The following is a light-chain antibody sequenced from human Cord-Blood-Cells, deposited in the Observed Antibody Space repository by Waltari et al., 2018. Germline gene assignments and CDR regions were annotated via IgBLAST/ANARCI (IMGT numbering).Light chain of an antibody. CDR2: EGS. J-gene: IGLJ3*02. CDR3: CSYAGSSTWV. Sequence: QSALTQPASVSGSPGQSITISCTGTISDVGSYNLVSWYQQHPGKAPKLMIYEGSKRPSGFSNRFSGSKSGNTASLTISGLQAEDEADYYYCSYAGSSTWVFGGGTKLTVL. CDR1: ISDVGSYNL. V-gene: IGLV2-23*01.